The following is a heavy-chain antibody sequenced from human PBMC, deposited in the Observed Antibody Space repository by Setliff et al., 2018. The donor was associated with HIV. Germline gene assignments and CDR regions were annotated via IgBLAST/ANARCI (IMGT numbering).Heavy chain of an antibody. Sequence: GGSLRLSCAASRFTFSSYSMNWVRQAPGKGLGWVSSISSRSTYIYYADSVKGRFTISRDNAKNSLYLHMNSLGGEDTAVYYCTKDVNWKLEYWGQGALVTVSS. D-gene: IGHD1-1*01. CDR3: TKDVNWKLEY. V-gene: IGHV3-21*01. J-gene: IGHJ4*02. CDR2: ISSRSTYI. CDR1: RFTFSSYS.